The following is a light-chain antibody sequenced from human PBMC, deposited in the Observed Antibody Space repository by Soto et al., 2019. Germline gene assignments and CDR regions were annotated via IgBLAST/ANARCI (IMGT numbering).Light chain of an antibody. CDR1: QIVTSSY. CDR2: GAS. Sequence: EIVLTQSPGTLSLSPGERATLSCRASQIVTSSYLAWYQQKPGQAPRLLIYGASSRATGIPDRFSGSGSGTDFTLTISRLEPADVAVYYCQQYGRSPAFGGGTKVEIK. V-gene: IGKV3-20*01. CDR3: QQYGRSPA. J-gene: IGKJ4*01.